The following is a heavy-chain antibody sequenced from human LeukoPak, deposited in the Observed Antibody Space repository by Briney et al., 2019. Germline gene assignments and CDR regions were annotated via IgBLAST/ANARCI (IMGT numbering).Heavy chain of an antibody. CDR1: GGSISSSSDY. CDR2: SYYSGST. J-gene: IGHJ4*02. V-gene: IGHV4-39*01. CDR3: ARLVRVDTAMAYFDY. Sequence: SETLSLTCTVSGGSISSSSDYWGWRRRPQGKGLEWIVSSYYSGSTYYNPSLKGRVTISVDTSTNQFSLKLSSVTAADTAVYYCARLVRVDTAMAYFDYWGQGTLVTVSS. D-gene: IGHD5-18*01.